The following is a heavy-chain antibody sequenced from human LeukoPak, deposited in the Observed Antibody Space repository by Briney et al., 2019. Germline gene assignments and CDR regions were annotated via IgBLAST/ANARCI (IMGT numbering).Heavy chain of an antibody. D-gene: IGHD1-14*01. J-gene: IGHJ4*02. Sequence: GGSLRLSCAASGFTFTRHWMHWVRQAPGKGLEWVSHVNIDGTSTTYADSVKGRFTISRDNAKNTLYLHMNSLRAEDTAVYYCARHSNLSFDLWGQGTLVTVSS. V-gene: IGHV3-74*01. CDR3: ARHSNLSFDL. CDR1: GFTFTRHW. CDR2: VNIDGTST.